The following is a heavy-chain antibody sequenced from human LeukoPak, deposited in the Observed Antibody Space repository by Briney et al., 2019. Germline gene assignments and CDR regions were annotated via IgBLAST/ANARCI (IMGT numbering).Heavy chain of an antibody. V-gene: IGHV3-23*01. Sequence: GGSLRLSCAASGFTFSSYGMSWVRQAPGKGLGWVSPISGSGGTTYYAGSVKGRFTISRDNSKNTLYLQMNSLRAEDTAVYYCAKHRSFYGNSAVDSWGQGTLVTVSS. CDR2: ISGSGGTT. CDR1: GFTFSSYG. CDR3: AKHRSFYGNSAVDS. D-gene: IGHD4-23*01. J-gene: IGHJ4*02.